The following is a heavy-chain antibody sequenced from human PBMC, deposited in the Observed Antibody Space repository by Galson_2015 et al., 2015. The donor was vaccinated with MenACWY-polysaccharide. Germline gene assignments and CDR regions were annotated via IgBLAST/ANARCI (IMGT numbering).Heavy chain of an antibody. V-gene: IGHV3-66*02. D-gene: IGHD4-17*01. J-gene: IGHJ6*02. CDR1: GFTVSSNY. CDR3: ATHDGDDIYYYGMDV. CDR2: IYSGGST. Sequence: SLRLSCAASGFTVSSNYMSWVRQAPGKGLEWVSVIYSGGSTYYADSVKGRFTISGDNSKNTLYLQMNSLRAEDTAVYYCATHDGDDIYYYGMDVWGQGTTVTVSS.